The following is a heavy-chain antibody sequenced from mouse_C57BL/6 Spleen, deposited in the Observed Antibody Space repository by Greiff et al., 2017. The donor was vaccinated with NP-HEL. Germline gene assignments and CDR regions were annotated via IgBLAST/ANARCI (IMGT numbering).Heavy chain of an antibody. CDR3: AKNEDGSSWFAY. V-gene: IGHV2-5*01. D-gene: IGHD1-1*01. CDR2: IWRGGST. CDR1: GFSLTSYA. J-gene: IGHJ3*01. Sequence: VQLQESGPGLVQPSQSLSITCTVSGFSLTSYAVHWVRQSPGKGLEWLGVIWRGGSTDYNAAFMSRLSITKDNSKSQVFFKMNSLQADDTAIYYCAKNEDGSSWFAYWGQGTLVTVSA.